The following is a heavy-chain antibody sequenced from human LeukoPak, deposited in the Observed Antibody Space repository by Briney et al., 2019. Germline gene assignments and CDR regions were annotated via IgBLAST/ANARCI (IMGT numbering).Heavy chain of an antibody. CDR1: GGSFSGYY. J-gene: IGHJ4*02. Sequence: SETLSLTCAVYGGSFSGYYWSWIRQPPGKGLEWIGEINHSGSTNYNPSLKSRVTISVDTSKNQFSLKLSSVTAADTAVYYCAREVGARPFDYWGQGTLVTVSS. CDR2: INHSGST. V-gene: IGHV4-34*01. CDR3: AREVGARPFDY. D-gene: IGHD1-26*01.